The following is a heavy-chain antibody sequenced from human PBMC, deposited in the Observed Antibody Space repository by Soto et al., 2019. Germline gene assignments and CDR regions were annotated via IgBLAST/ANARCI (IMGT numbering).Heavy chain of an antibody. J-gene: IGHJ3*02. D-gene: IGHD3-22*01. CDR3: ARGQPRYYDTSGHRGPDAFDI. V-gene: IGHV1-69*13. Sequence: GASVKVSSKASGGTFSSYAINWVRQAPGQGLEWMGGIIPIFGIPENAQKFQGRVTITADESTSTAYMELSSLRSEDTAVYYCARGQPRYYDTSGHRGPDAFDIWGQGTMVTVSS. CDR2: IIPIFGIP. CDR1: GGTFSSYA.